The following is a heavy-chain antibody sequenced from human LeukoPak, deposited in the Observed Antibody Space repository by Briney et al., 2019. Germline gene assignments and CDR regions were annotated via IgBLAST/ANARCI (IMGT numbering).Heavy chain of an antibody. CDR2: ISGSGGST. V-gene: IGHV3-23*01. J-gene: IGHJ4*02. D-gene: IGHD3-16*02. CDR1: GFTFSSYA. Sequence: GGPLRLSCAASGFTFSSYAMSWVRQAPGKGLEWVSAISGSGGSTYYADSVKGRFTISRDNSKNTLYLQMNSLRAEDTAVYYCAKNFDYVWGSYRLFYFDYWGQGTLVTVSS. CDR3: AKNFDYVWGSYRLFYFDY.